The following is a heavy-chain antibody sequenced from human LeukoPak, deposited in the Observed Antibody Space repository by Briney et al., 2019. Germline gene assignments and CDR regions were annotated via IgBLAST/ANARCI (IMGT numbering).Heavy chain of an antibody. CDR2: ISSSGSII. CDR3: ARDRSATVEYFDL. D-gene: IGHD6-25*01. CDR1: GFTFSDYY. V-gene: IGHV3-11*01. J-gene: IGHJ2*01. Sequence: GGSLRLSCAASGFTFSDYYMSWIRQAPGKGLEGVSYISSSGSIINYEDSVKGRFTISRDNAKNSLSLQMNSLRAEDTAVYYCARDRSATVEYFDLWGRGTLVTVSS.